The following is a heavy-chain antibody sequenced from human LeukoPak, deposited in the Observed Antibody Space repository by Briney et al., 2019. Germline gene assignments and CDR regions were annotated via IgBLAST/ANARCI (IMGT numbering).Heavy chain of an antibody. CDR1: GYTFTGYY. Sequence: ASVKVSCKASGYTFTGYYMHWVRQAPGQRLEWMGWINPNSGGTNYAQKFQGRVTMTRDTSISTAYMELSRLRSDDTAVYYWASTDPAAGPSNFDYWGQGTLVTVSS. CDR3: ASTDPAAGPSNFDY. CDR2: INPNSGGT. J-gene: IGHJ4*02. V-gene: IGHV1-2*02. D-gene: IGHD6-13*01.